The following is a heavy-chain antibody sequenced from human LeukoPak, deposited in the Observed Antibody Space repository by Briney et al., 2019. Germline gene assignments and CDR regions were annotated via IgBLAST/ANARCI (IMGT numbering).Heavy chain of an antibody. Sequence: SVKVSCMASGGTFSSYAISWVRQAPGQGLEWMGRIIPILGIANYAQKFQGRVTITADKSTSTAYMELSSLSSEDTAVYYCASLSVLDYGDYVTANHWFDPWGQGTLVTVSS. J-gene: IGHJ5*02. CDR2: IIPILGIA. D-gene: IGHD4-17*01. V-gene: IGHV1-69*04. CDR1: GGTFSSYA. CDR3: ASLSVLDYGDYVTANHWFDP.